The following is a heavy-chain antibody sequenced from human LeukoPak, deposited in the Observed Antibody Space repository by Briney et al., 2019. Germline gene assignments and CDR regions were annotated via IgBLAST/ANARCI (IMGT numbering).Heavy chain of an antibody. CDR1: GYTFSTYY. J-gene: IGHJ4*02. V-gene: IGHV1-46*01. CDR2: INPSGATT. CDR3: SRDLGGSYNDY. D-gene: IGHD1-26*01. Sequence: ASVKVSCKASGYTFSTYYMHWVRQAPGQGLEWVGVINPSGATTTYAQKFQGRVTMIRDTSTGTVYMELSSLRIEDTAMYYCSRDLGGSYNDYWGQGTMVTVSS.